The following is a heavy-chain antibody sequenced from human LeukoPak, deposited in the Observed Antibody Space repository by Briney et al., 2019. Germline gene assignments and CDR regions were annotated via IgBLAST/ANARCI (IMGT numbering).Heavy chain of an antibody. CDR3: ARGGGRRFGELFDYYYMDV. CDR2: INAGNGNT. V-gene: IGHV1-3*01. CDR1: GYTFTSYA. D-gene: IGHD3-10*01. J-gene: IGHJ6*03. Sequence: ASVKVSCKASGYTFTSYAMHWVRQAPGQRLEWMGWINAGNGNTKYSQKFQGRVTITRDTSASTAYMELSSLRSEDTAVYYCARGGGRRFGELFDYYYMDVWGKGATVTVSS.